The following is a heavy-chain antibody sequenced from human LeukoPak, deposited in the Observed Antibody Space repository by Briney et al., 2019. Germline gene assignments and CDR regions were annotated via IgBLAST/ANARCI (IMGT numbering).Heavy chain of an antibody. CDR1: GFTFSSYS. D-gene: IGHD3-3*01. Sequence: PGGSLRLSCAASGFTFSSYSMNWVRQAPGKGLEWVSSISSSSYVYYADSVKGRFTISRDNAKNSLYLQMNSLRAEDTAVYYCARDLFGVAGVDYWGQGTLVTVSS. J-gene: IGHJ4*02. V-gene: IGHV3-21*01. CDR3: ARDLFGVAGVDY. CDR2: ISSSSYV.